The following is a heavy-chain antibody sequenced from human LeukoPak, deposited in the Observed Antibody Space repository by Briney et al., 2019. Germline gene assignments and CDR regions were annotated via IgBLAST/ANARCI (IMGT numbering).Heavy chain of an antibody. CDR1: GYTFTSNG. J-gene: IGHJ4*02. CDR3: ARDQVWSGRSTDY. V-gene: IGHV1-18*01. D-gene: IGHD3-3*01. Sequence: ASVKVSCKASGYTFTSNGISWVRQAPGQGLEWMGWISTNNGDTKYGKKFQGRVTMTTDTSTSTAYMELRSLRSDDTAVYYCARDQVWSGRSTDYWGQGTLVTVSS. CDR2: ISTNNGDT.